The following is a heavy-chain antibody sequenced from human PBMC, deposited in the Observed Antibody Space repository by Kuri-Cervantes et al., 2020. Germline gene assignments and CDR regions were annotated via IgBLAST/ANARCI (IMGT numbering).Heavy chain of an antibody. J-gene: IGHJ6*02. CDR2: INPSGGST. CDR3: ARDRGMVTSGYYFRSFVQGDYYGTDV. D-gene: IGHD3-3*01. CDR1: GYTFTSYY. Sequence: ASVKVSCKASGYTFTSYYMHWVRQAPGQGLEWMGIINPSGGSTSYAQKFQGRVTMTRDTSTSTVYMELSSLRSEDTAVYYCARDRGMVTSGYYFRSFVQGDYYGTDVWGQGTTVTVSS. V-gene: IGHV1-46*01.